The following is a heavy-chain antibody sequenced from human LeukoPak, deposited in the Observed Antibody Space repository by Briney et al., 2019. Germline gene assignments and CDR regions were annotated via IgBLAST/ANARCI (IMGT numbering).Heavy chain of an antibody. V-gene: IGHV4-30-4*01. CDR3: ARGDWGSYFDY. Sequence: SETLSLTCTVSGGSISSGDYYCSWIRQPPGKGLEWIGYIYYSGSTYYNPSLKSRVTISVDTSKNQFSLKLSSVTAADTAVYYCARGDWGSYFDYWGQGTLVTVSS. D-gene: IGHD3-16*01. CDR1: GGSISSGDYY. J-gene: IGHJ4*02. CDR2: IYYSGST.